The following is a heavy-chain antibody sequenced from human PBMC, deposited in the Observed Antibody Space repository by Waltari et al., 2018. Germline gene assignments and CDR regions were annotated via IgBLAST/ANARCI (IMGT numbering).Heavy chain of an antibody. CDR2: INTSGNT. V-gene: IGHV4-4*07. CDR3: ARVHYYDFWGCDPKPPYYFDY. J-gene: IGHJ4*02. CDR1: GGSISGFY. Sequence: QVQLQESGSGLVKPSETLALTCPVSGGSISGFYWGWIRQPAGKGLEWIGRINTSGNTNSNPAIKTRGTMSVDTSRNHISMILTSVTAADTAVYYCARVHYYDFWGCDPKPPYYFDYWGQGTLVTVSS. D-gene: IGHD3-3*01.